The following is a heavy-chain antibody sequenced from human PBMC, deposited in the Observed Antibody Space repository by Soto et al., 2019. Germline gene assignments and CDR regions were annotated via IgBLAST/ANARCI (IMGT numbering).Heavy chain of an antibody. CDR1: GGSITTSDYS. V-gene: IGHV4-30-2*01. J-gene: IGHJ6*02. Sequence: KPSETLSLTCAVSGGSITTSDYSWSWIRQPPGRGLEWIGSIYHTGTTHYIPSLKSRVTMSLDKSKNQFSLDLTSMTAADTAVYYCVRERTIFGVAPGGGVDVWGRGTTVTVSS. CDR2: IYHTGTT. CDR3: VRERTIFGVAPGGGVDV. D-gene: IGHD3-3*01.